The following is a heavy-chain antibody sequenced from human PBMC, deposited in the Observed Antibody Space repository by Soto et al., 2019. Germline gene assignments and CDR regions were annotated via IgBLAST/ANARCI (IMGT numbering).Heavy chain of an antibody. J-gene: IGHJ4*01. CDR3: ARGVLH. V-gene: IGHV4-31*03. Sequence: QVQLQESGPGLVQPSQTLSLTCTVSGGSISSGGYYWSWIRQHPGTGLEWIGHISYSGSTYYNTSLQSRVTISVYTSRIPFSLIVNSVTASDTAVYYCARGVLHWGQGTLVTVSS. CDR1: GGSISSGGYY. CDR2: ISYSGST.